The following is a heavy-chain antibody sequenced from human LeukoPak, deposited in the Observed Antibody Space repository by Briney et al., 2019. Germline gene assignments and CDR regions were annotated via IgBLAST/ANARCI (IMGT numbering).Heavy chain of an antibody. Sequence: SETLSLTCTVSDASISSGYYHWSWIRQPPGKGLEWIGSIYYSGSTYYNPSLKSRVTISVDTSKNQFSLKLSSVTAADTAVYYCARATTYVDTAIPYFDYWGQGTLVTVSS. V-gene: IGHV4-39*07. CDR3: ARATTYVDTAIPYFDY. CDR2: IYYSGST. D-gene: IGHD5-18*01. J-gene: IGHJ4*02. CDR1: DASISSGYYH.